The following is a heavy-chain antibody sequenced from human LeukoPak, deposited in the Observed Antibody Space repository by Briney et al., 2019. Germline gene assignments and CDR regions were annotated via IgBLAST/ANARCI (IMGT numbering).Heavy chain of an antibody. CDR2: TSGSGGST. CDR3: AKDRSYYGSGSYYPDY. CDR1: GFTFTTYS. J-gene: IGHJ4*02. Sequence: GGSLRLSCEASGFTFTTYSMTWVRQAPGKGLEWVSATSGSGGSTYYADSVKGRFTISRDNSKNTLYLQMNSLRAEDTAVYYCAKDRSYYGSGSYYPDYWGQGTLVTVSS. V-gene: IGHV3-23*01. D-gene: IGHD3-10*01.